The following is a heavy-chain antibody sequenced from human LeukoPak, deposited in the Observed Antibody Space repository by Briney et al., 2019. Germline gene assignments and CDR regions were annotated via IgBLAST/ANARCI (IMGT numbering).Heavy chain of an antibody. CDR1: GGSFSGYY. CDR3: AKGAGGFSYYNWFDP. J-gene: IGHJ5*02. Sequence: SETLSLTCAVYGGSFSGYYWGWIRQPPGKGLEWIGSIYYSGTTHYNPSLESRVTISVDTSKNQFSLKLASVTAADTAIYYCAKGAGGFSYYNWFDPWGQGTLVTVSS. D-gene: IGHD5-18*01. V-gene: IGHV4-34*01. CDR2: IYYSGTT.